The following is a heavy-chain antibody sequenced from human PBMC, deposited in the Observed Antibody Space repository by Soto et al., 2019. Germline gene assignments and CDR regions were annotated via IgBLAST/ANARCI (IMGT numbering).Heavy chain of an antibody. J-gene: IGHJ6*02. CDR3: ARVGGCSGGSCYSLGYYYYGMDV. D-gene: IGHD2-15*01. V-gene: IGHV4-59*01. CDR2: IYYSGST. Sequence: PSETLSLTCTVSGGSISSYYWSWIRQPPGKGLEWIGYIYYSGSTNYNPSLKSRVTISVDTSKNQFSLKLSSVTAADTAVYYCARVGGCSGGSCYSLGYYYYGMDVWGQGTTVTVSS. CDR1: GGSISSYY.